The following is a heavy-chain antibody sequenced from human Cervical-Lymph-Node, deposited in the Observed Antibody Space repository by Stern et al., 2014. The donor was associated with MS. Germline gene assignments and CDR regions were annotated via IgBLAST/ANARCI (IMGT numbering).Heavy chain of an antibody. CDR2: IIPIFGTA. Sequence: DQLVESGAEVKKPGSSGKVSCKASGGTFSSYAISWVRQAPGQGLEWVGGIIPIFGTANYAQKFQGRVTITADESTSTAYMELSSLRSEDTAVYYCARDVEYSSSSGWFDPWGQGTLVTVSS. CDR1: GGTFSSYA. CDR3: ARDVEYSSSSGWFDP. D-gene: IGHD6-6*01. V-gene: IGHV1-69*01. J-gene: IGHJ5*02.